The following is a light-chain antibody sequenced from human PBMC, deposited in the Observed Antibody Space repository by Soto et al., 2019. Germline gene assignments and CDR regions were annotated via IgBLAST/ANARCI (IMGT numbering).Light chain of an antibody. Sequence: EIVMTQSPATLSVSPGERATLSCRASQSVSSYLAWYQQKPGQAPRLLIYGATTRATGIPARFSGSRSGTEFTLTISCLQSADFAVYSCQQYNNWPVTFDKGTKVEIK. CDR3: QQYNNWPVT. CDR2: GAT. J-gene: IGKJ1*01. CDR1: QSVSSY. V-gene: IGKV3-15*01.